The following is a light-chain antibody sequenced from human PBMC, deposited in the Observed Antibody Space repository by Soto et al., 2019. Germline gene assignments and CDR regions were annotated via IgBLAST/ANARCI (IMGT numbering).Light chain of an antibody. Sequence: QSSLTQPSSLSWSPGQSIAISCTGTSSGVGGYEYVSWYQQHPRKAPTLMIYDVRNRPSGVSHRFSGSKTGNTASLTISGLQAEDEADYYHSSYTSSSTLVFGTGTKVTV. CDR1: SSGVGGYEY. CDR3: SSYTSSSTLV. J-gene: IGLJ1*01. V-gene: IGLV2-14*01. CDR2: DVR.